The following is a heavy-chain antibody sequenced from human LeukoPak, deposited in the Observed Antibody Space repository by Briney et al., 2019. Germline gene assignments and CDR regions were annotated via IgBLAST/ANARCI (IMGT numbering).Heavy chain of an antibody. CDR2: IKSKTDGGTT. D-gene: IGHD3-9*01. CDR3: TTRADILTGYYYYYGMDV. V-gene: IGHV3-15*01. J-gene: IGHJ6*02. Sequence: SGGSLRLSCAASGFTFSNAWMSWVRQAPGKGLEWVGRIKSKTDGGTTDYAAPVKGRFTISRDDSKNTLYLQMNSLKTEDTAVYYCTTRADILTGYYYYYGMDVWGQGTTVTVSS. CDR1: GFTFSNAW.